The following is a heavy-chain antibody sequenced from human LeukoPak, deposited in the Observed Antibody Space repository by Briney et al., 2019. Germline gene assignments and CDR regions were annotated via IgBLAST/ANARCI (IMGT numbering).Heavy chain of an antibody. D-gene: IGHD1-7*01. CDR1: GVSCSGYY. CDR2: INHSGST. CDR3: ARGGDNWNYGWFDP. V-gene: IGHV4-34*01. Sequence: PSETLSLTCAVYGVSCSGYYWSWIRQPPGKGLEWIGEINHSGSTNYNPSLKSRVTISVDTSKNHFSLNLSSVTAADTAVYYCARGGDNWNYGWFDPWGQGTLVTVSS. J-gene: IGHJ5*02.